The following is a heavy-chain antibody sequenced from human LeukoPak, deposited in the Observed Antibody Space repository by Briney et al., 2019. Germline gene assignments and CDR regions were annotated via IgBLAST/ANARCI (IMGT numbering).Heavy chain of an antibody. CDR2: ISGSGGST. CDR1: GFTFSSYA. V-gene: IGHV3-23*01. CDR3: AKRSSGDDY. Sequence: GGSLRLSCAASGFTFSSYAMSWVRQAPGKGLEWVSAISGSGGSTYFAGSVEGRFTISRDNAKNTLYLQMNSLRAEDTAVYYCAKRSSGDDYWGQGTLVTVSS. J-gene: IGHJ4*02. D-gene: IGHD6-19*01.